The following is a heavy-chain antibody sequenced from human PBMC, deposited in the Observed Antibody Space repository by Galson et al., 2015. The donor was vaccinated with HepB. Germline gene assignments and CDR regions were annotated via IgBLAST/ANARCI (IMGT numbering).Heavy chain of an antibody. CDR1: GFTFSLYW. D-gene: IGHD1-26*01. J-gene: IGHJ6*02. V-gene: IGHV3-74*03. Sequence: SLRLSCAASGFTFSLYWIHWVRQTPGKGLVWVSAANSEGNIVKYADSVKGRFTISRDKAKNTVYLRMDSLRAEDTAVYYCAGLGGTFGVDVWGQGTTVTVSS. CDR3: AGLGGTFGVDV. CDR2: ANSEGNIV.